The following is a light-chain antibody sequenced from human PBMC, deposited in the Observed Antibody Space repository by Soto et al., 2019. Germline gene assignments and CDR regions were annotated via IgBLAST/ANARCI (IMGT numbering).Light chain of an antibody. J-gene: IGLJ1*01. V-gene: IGLV1-47*01. CDR2: RNN. CDR1: RSNIGSNY. CDR3: AAWDDSLSEGV. Sequence: QSVMPQPTSASVTPGQRVPISWSGSRSNIGSNYVYWYQQLPGTAPKLLIYRNNQRPSGVPDRFAGTKSGTSASLASSGLRSEDEADYYCAAWDDSLSEGVFGTGTKLTVL.